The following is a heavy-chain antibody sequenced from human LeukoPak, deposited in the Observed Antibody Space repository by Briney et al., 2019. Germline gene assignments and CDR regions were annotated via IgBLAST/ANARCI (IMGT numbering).Heavy chain of an antibody. CDR3: AKDPFRARISAPDY. Sequence: GGSLRLSCAASGFTFGSYGMSWVRQAPGKGLEWVSAISGSGTNTYYADSVKGRFTISRDNSKNTLYLQINSLRAEDTAVYYCAKDPFRARISAPDYWGQGTLVTVSS. CDR2: ISGSGTNT. CDR1: GFTFGSYG. J-gene: IGHJ4*02. D-gene: IGHD6-6*01. V-gene: IGHV3-23*01.